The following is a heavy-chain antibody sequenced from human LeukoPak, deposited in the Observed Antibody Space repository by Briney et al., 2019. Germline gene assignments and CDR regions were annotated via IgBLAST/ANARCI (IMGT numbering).Heavy chain of an antibody. D-gene: IGHD6-19*01. V-gene: IGHV3-21*01. CDR1: GFTFSSYS. CDR2: ISSSSSYI. J-gene: IGHJ6*03. Sequence: PGGSLRLSCAASGFTFSSYSMNWVRQAPGKGLEWVLSISSSSSYIYYADSVKGRFTISRDNAKNSLYLQMNSLRAEDTAVYYCARPYSSDHYMDVWGKGTTVTISS. CDR3: ARPYSSDHYMDV.